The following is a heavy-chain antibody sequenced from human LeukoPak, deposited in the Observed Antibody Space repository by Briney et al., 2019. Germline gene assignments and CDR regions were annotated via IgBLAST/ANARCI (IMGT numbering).Heavy chain of an antibody. CDR1: GWAFSGYY. V-gene: IGHV4-34*01. Sequence: PSETLSLTCAVYGWAFSGYYWSWIRQPPGKGLEWIGEINHSGSTNYNPSLKSRVTISVDTSKNQFSLKLSSVTAADTAVYYCAKDLVDTAMGIDYWGQGTLVTVSS. CDR3: AKDLVDTAMGIDY. D-gene: IGHD5-18*01. CDR2: INHSGST. J-gene: IGHJ4*02.